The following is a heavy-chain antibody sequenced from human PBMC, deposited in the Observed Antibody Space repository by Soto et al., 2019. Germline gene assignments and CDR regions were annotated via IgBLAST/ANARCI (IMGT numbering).Heavy chain of an antibody. J-gene: IGHJ6*02. V-gene: IGHV1-46*01. D-gene: IGHD6-13*01. CDR2: INPRGGIT. CDR3: ASSPAYGSSWYGIPPDLSHGMDV. Sequence: ASVKVSFKASGYTFTSYYIHWVRQAPGQGLEWMGIINPRGGITTYAQKFQGRLTMTGDTSTSTVYMELSSLTSEDTAMYHCASSPAYGSSWYGIPPDLSHGMDVWGQGTTVTVSS. CDR1: GYTFTSYY.